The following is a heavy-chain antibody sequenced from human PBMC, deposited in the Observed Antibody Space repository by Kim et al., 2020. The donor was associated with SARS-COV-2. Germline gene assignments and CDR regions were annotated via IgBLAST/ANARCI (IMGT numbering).Heavy chain of an antibody. CDR1: GFTFSSYG. D-gene: IGHD5-12*01. CDR3: ARDSLRAGIVATIMDYFDY. J-gene: IGHJ4*02. V-gene: IGHV3-33*01. CDR2: IWYDGSNK. Sequence: GGSLRLSCAASGFTFSSYGMHWVRQAPGKGLEWVAVIWYDGSNKYYADSVKGRFTISRDNSKNTLYLQMNSLRAEDTAVYYCARDSLRAGIVATIMDYFDYWGQGTLVTVSS.